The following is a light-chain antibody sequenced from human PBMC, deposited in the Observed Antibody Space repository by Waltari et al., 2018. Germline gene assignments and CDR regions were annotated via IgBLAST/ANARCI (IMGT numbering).Light chain of an antibody. Sequence: MEVIQSPDSVAVSLGDRVTLRCRTSQTVLSRSNNKNYLSWYPQKPRQPPTLLFSWASTRQPGVPDRFSASGSGMDFALTISSLQAEDVAVYYCQQSFTSRSLTFGGGTRV. CDR2: WAS. J-gene: IGKJ4*01. CDR1: QTVLSRSNNKNY. CDR3: QQSFTSRSLT. V-gene: IGKV4-1*01.